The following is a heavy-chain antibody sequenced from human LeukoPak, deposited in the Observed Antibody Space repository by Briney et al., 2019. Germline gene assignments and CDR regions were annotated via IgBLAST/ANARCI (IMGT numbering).Heavy chain of an antibody. V-gene: IGHV1-2*02. CDR1: GYTFTGYY. D-gene: IGHD3-16*01. J-gene: IGHJ4*02. CDR2: INPNSGGT. Sequence: GASVKVSCKASGYTFTGYYMHWVRQAPGQGLEWMGWINPNSGGTNYAQKFQGRVTMTRDTSISTAYMELSRLTSDDTAVYYCARDPPGLTLGSPGDYWGQGTLVIVS. CDR3: ARDPPGLTLGSPGDY.